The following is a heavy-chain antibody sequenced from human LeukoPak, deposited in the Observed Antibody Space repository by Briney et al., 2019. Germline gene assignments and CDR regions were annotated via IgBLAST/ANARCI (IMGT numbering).Heavy chain of an antibody. CDR2: IKGTGRKT. D-gene: IGHD3-22*01. CDR3: AKDHDSTGDPTSDY. CDR1: GFNLSSYI. J-gene: IGHJ4*02. Sequence: GGSLRLSCAPSGFNLSSYIITWVPQAPGKGLEGVSTIKGTGRKTFYADSVKGRFIISRDSSKNTLYLQMNNLTAEDTAVYFCAKDHDSTGDPTSDYWGQGTLVIVSS. V-gene: IGHV3-23*01.